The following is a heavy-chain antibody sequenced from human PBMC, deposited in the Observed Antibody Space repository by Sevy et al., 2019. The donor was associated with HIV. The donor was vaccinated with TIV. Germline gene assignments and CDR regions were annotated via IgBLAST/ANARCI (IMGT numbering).Heavy chain of an antibody. Sequence: GGSLRLSCAASGFTFSSYAMSWVRQAPGKGLEWVSRISGSGGSTYYADSVKGRLTISRDNSKNTLYLQMNSLRAEDTARYYCAKPTTFDTGRNGFDIWGQGTMVTVSS. CDR1: GFTFSSYA. CDR3: AKPTTFDTGRNGFDI. J-gene: IGHJ3*02. CDR2: ISGSGGST. V-gene: IGHV3-23*01. D-gene: IGHD1-1*01.